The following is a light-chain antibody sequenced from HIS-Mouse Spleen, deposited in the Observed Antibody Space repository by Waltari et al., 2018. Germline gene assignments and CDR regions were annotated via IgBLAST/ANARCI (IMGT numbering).Light chain of an antibody. CDR2: EDS. CDR1: AFPNHY. CDR3: YSTDSSGNHRV. V-gene: IGLV3-10*01. Sequence: SYELTQPPSVSVSPGQTARITCSGDAFPNHYAYWYQQKSGQAPVLVIYEDSKRPSGTPERFSGSSSGTMATLTISGAQVEDEADYYCYSTDSSGNHRVFGGGTKLTVL. J-gene: IGLJ2*01.